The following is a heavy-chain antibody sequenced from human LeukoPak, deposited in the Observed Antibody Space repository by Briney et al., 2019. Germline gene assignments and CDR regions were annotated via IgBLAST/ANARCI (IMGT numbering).Heavy chain of an antibody. CDR3: ARGREWEPKVFDY. J-gene: IGHJ4*02. CDR2: IYYSGST. V-gene: IGHV4-59*01. Sequence: SETLSLTCTVSGGSISGYYWSWIRQPPGKGLERIGYIYYSGSTNYNPSLKSRVTISVDTSKNQFSLKLSSVTAADTAVYYCARGREWEPKVFDYWGQGTLVTVSS. CDR1: GGSISGYY. D-gene: IGHD1-26*01.